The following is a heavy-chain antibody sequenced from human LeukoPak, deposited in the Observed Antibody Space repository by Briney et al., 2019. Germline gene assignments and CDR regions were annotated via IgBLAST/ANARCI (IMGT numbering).Heavy chain of an antibody. CDR1: GGSISSYY. CDR3: ARDRIPSRGFDP. V-gene: IGHV4-59*01. J-gene: IGHJ5*02. CDR2: IYYSGST. Sequence: SETLSLTCTVSGGSISSYYWSWIRQPPGKGLEWIEYIYYSGSTNYNPSLKSRVTISVDTSKNQFSLKLSSVTAADTAVYYCARDRIPSRGFDPWGQGTLVTVSS.